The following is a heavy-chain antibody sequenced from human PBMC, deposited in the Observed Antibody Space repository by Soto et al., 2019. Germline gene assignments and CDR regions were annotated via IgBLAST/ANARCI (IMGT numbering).Heavy chain of an antibody. CDR3: ARAPLYNWNDVAAFDI. CDR2: INPNSGGT. CDR1: VYTFTGNY. D-gene: IGHD1-1*01. J-gene: IGHJ3*02. V-gene: IGHV1-2*04. Sequence: EASVKVSCKASVYTFTGNYMHWVRQAPGQGLEWMGWINPNSGGTNYAQKFQGWVTMTRDTSISTAYMELSRLRSDDTAVYYCARAPLYNWNDVAAFDIWGQGTMVTVSS.